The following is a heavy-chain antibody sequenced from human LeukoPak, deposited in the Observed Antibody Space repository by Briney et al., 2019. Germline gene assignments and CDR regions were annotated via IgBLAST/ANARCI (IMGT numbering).Heavy chain of an antibody. CDR3: ARILTTGTTVSY. CDR1: GFIFSSYS. J-gene: IGHJ4*02. D-gene: IGHD1-1*01. Sequence: GGSLRLSCAASGFIFSSYSMNWVRQAPGKGLEWVSYIGSSGTIYYADSVKGRFTISRDNAKNSLYLQMNSLRDEDTAVYYCARILTTGTTVSYWGQGTLVTVSS. CDR2: IGSSGTI. V-gene: IGHV3-48*02.